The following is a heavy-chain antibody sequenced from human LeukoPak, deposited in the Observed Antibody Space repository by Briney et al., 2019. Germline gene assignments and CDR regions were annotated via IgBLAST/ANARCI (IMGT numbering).Heavy chain of an antibody. CDR2: INPNSGGT. D-gene: IGHD3-16*02. Sequence: ASVKVSCKASGYTFTGYYMHWVRQAPGQGLEWMGRINPNSGGTNYAQKFQGRVTMTRDTSISTAYMELSRLRSDDTAVYYCARDMMVNYGYVWGSYRPGYYYYYMDVWGKGTTVTVSS. CDR3: ARDMMVNYGYVWGSYRPGYYYYYMDV. V-gene: IGHV1-2*06. CDR1: GYTFTGYY. J-gene: IGHJ6*03.